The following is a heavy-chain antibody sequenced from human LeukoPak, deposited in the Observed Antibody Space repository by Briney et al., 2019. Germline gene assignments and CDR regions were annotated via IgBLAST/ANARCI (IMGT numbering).Heavy chain of an antibody. V-gene: IGHV1-2*02. D-gene: IGHD4-17*01. CDR1: GYTFTSYG. J-gene: IGHJ3*02. CDR2: INPNSGGT. Sequence: ASVKVSCKASGYTFTSYGISWVRQAPGQGLEWMGWINPNSGGTNYAQKFQGRVTMTRDTSISTAYMELSRLRSDDTAVYYCATTTALFAAFDIWGQGTMVTVSS. CDR3: ATTTALFAAFDI.